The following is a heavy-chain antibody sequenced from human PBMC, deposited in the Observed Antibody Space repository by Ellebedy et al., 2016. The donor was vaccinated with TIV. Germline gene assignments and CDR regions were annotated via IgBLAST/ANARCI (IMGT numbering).Heavy chain of an antibody. J-gene: IGHJ6*02. CDR1: GFNLRSFC. V-gene: IGHV3-7*03. Sequence: PGGSLRLSCATSGFNLRSFCMSRVRQAPGKGLECVANVKEDGNDQYYVDSVKGRFTISRDNAKNSLYLQMNSLRVEDTAVYYCVRDIFTAPGYGIDVWGQGTTVTVSS. CDR2: VKEDGNDQ. D-gene: IGHD1-14*01. CDR3: VRDIFTAPGYGIDV.